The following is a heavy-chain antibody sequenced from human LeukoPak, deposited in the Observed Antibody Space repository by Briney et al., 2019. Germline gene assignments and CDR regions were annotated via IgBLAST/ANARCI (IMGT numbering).Heavy chain of an antibody. CDR3: ARGDMFHYDSSGLDY. D-gene: IGHD3-22*01. Sequence: LRLSCAASGFTFSNYAMSWIRQPPGKGLEWIGYIYYSGSTYYNPSLKSRVTISVDTSKNQFSLKLSSVTAADTAVYYCARGDMFHYDSSGLDYWGQGTLVTVSS. CDR2: IYYSGST. J-gene: IGHJ4*02. CDR1: GFTFSNYA. V-gene: IGHV4-30-4*08.